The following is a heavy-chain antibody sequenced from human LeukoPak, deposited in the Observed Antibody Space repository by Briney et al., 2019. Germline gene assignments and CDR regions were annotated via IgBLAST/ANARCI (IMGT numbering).Heavy chain of an antibody. D-gene: IGHD4-17*01. Sequence: PSETLSLTCTVSGGSISGSSYYWGWIRQPPGKGLEWIGSIYYSGSTYYNPSLKSRVTISVDTSKNQFSLKLSSVTAADTAVYYCAYGDYVRYFDYWGQGTLVTVSS. V-gene: IGHV4-39*01. CDR3: AYGDYVRYFDY. CDR2: IYYSGST. J-gene: IGHJ4*02. CDR1: GGSISGSSYY.